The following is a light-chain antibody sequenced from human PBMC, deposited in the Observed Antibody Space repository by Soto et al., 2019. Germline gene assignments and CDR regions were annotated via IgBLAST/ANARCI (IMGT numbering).Light chain of an antibody. J-gene: IGKJ5*01. Sequence: EIVLTQSRATLSLSPGERATLSCRASQSVSSYLAWYQQKPGQAPRLLIYDASNRATGIPARFSGSGSGTDFTLTISSLEPEDFAVYYCQQRSNWPPLFGQGTRLEIK. CDR1: QSVSSY. V-gene: IGKV3-11*01. CDR3: QQRSNWPPL. CDR2: DAS.